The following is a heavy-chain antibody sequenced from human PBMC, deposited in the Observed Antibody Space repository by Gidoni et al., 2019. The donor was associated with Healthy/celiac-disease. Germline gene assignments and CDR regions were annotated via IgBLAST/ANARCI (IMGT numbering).Heavy chain of an antibody. J-gene: IGHJ1*01. Sequence: EAQLVESGGGVVQPGGSLRLSCAAPGFTFDDYAMHWVRQAPGKGLEWVSLISGDGGSTYYADSVKGRFTFSRDNSKNSLYLQMNSLRTEDTALYYCAKASPYYYDSSGYYGEYFQHWGQGTLVTVSS. CDR2: ISGDGGST. D-gene: IGHD3-22*01. V-gene: IGHV3-43*02. CDR1: GFTFDDYA. CDR3: AKASPYYYDSSGYYGEYFQH.